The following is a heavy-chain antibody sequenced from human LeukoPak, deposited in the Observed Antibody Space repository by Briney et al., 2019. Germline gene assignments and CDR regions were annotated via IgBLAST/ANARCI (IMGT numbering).Heavy chain of an antibody. CDR1: VYTFTTYY. CDR2: IDPRSGGT. J-gene: IGHJ4*02. CDR3: VTSPAATVDY. V-gene: IGHV1-2*02. Sequence: SVKVSCKTSVYTFTTYYFYWVWQAPSPGLERMGWIDPRSGGTTYSPTFQDRVTMTSDTSTSAAYLELRRLRFDETTTYYCVTSPAATVDYWGQGTLVTVSS. D-gene: IGHD2-2*01.